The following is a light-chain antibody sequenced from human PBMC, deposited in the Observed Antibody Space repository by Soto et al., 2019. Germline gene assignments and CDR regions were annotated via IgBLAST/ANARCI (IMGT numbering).Light chain of an antibody. Sequence: EIVLTQPPGTLSLSPGERATLSCRASQSVSSSYLAWYQQKPGQAPRLLIYGASSRATGIPDRFSGSGSGRDFTLTISRLEPEDFAVCYCQQYGSSPRITFGQGTRLEIK. CDR2: GAS. CDR1: QSVSSSY. J-gene: IGKJ5*01. V-gene: IGKV3-20*01. CDR3: QQYGSSPRIT.